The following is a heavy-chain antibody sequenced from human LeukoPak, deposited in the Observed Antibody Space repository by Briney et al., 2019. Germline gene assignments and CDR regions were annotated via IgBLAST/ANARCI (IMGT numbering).Heavy chain of an antibody. D-gene: IGHD2-15*01. J-gene: IGHJ4*02. CDR2: IYYSGST. CDR3: ARYSQRMGHFDY. CDR1: GGSISSSSYY. Sequence: PSETLSLTCTVSGGSISSSSYYWGWIRQPPGKGLEWIGSIYYSGSTYYNPSLKSRVTISVDTSKNQFSLKLSSVTAADTAVYYCARYSQRMGHFDYWGQGTLVTVSS. V-gene: IGHV4-39*07.